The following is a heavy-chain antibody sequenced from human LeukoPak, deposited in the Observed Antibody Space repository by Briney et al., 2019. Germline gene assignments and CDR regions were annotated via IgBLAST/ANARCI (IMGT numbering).Heavy chain of an antibody. D-gene: IGHD3-22*01. Sequence: PGGSLRLSCAASGFTFSSYVMTWVRQAPGKGLEWVSRISGRGVSTYYADSVKGRFTISRDTSKNTLFLQMHSLSAEDTAVYYCAKDLLRNYYDSSGHYIPSAFDFWGQGTLVTVSS. J-gene: IGHJ4*02. CDR2: ISGRGVST. CDR3: AKDLLRNYYDSSGHYIPSAFDF. CDR1: GFTFSSYV. V-gene: IGHV3-23*01.